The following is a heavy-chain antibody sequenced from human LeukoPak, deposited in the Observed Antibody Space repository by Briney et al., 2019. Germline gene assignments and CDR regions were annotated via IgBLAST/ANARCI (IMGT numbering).Heavy chain of an antibody. Sequence: SETLFLTCTVSGGSISSYYWSWIRQPPGKGLEWIGYIYYSGSTNYNPSLKSRVTISVDTSKNQFSLKLSSVTAADTAVYYCAREPDYWGQGTLVTVSS. CDR2: IYYSGST. CDR3: AREPDY. CDR1: GGSISSYY. V-gene: IGHV4-59*01. J-gene: IGHJ4*02.